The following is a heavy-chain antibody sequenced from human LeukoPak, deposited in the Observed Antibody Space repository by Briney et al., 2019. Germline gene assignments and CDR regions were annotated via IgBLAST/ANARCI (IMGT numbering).Heavy chain of an antibody. D-gene: IGHD6-19*01. V-gene: IGHV3-43D*03. J-gene: IGHJ4*02. CDR3: AKDSKAVTGTGNIDY. Sequence: QSGGSLRLSCAASGFTFDDYAMHWVRQAPGKGLEWVSLISWDGGSSYCADSVKGRFTISRDNSKNSLYLQMNSLRAQDTAFYCAKDSKAVTGTGNIDYWGQGTLVTVSS. CDR2: ISWDGGSS. CDR1: GFTFDDYA.